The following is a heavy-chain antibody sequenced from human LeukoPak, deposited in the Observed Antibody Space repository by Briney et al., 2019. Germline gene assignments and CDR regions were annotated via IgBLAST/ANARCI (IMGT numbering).Heavy chain of an antibody. V-gene: IGHV3-30*02. CDR3: AKDWNPLAGPPDY. J-gene: IGHJ4*02. D-gene: IGHD1-1*01. CDR1: GFTFSHYG. Sequence: AGGSLRLSCAASGFTFSHYGLHWVRQAPGKGLEWVAFIRYDGSNKYYADSVKGRFTISRDNSKNTLYLQMNSLRAEDTAVYYCAKDWNPLAGPPDYWGQGTLVTVSS. CDR2: IRYDGSNK.